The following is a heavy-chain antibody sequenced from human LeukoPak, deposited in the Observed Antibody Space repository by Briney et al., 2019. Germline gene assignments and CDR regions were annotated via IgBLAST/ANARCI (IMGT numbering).Heavy chain of an antibody. CDR3: ARASGYSYGPDYYYYYMDV. V-gene: IGHV3-48*04. Sequence: PGGSLRLSCATSGFTFSGHSVNWVRQAPGKGLEWVSYISSSSHTIYYADSVKGRFTISRDNAKNSLYLQMNSLRAEDTAVYYCARASGYSYGPDYYYYYMDVWGKGTTVTISS. D-gene: IGHD5-18*01. CDR1: GFTFSGHS. CDR2: ISSSSHTI. J-gene: IGHJ6*03.